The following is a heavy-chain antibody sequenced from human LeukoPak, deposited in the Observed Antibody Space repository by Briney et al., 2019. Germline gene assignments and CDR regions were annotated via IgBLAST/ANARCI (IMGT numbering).Heavy chain of an antibody. CDR1: GGSFSGYY. J-gene: IGHJ6*03. D-gene: IGHD3-10*01. CDR3: ARSRVGELSKFFRYYYYYMDV. V-gene: IGHV4-34*01. Sequence: SETLSLTCAVYGGSFSGYYWSWIRQPPGKGLEWIGEINHSGSTNYNPSLKSRVTISVDTSKNQFSLKLSSVTAADTAVYYCARSRVGELSKFFRYYYYYMDVWGKGTTVTVSS. CDR2: INHSGST.